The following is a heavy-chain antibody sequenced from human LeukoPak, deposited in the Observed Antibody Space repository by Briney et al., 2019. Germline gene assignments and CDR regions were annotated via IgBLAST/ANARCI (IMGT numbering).Heavy chain of an antibody. J-gene: IGHJ6*03. Sequence: SETLSLTCTVSGGSISSSSYYWGWIRQPPGKGLEWIGSIYYSGSTYYNPSLKSRVTISVDTSKNQFSPKLSSVTAADTAVYYCARESSNSGYYYMDVWGKGTTVTVSS. CDR2: IYYSGST. CDR1: GGSISSSSYY. V-gene: IGHV4-39*07. CDR3: ARESSNSGYYYMDV.